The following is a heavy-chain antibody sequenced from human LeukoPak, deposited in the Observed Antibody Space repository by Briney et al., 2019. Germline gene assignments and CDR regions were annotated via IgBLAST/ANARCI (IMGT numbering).Heavy chain of an antibody. J-gene: IGHJ4*02. CDR1: GFTFSSYA. CDR3: AKGPSVAQLHPFWY. CDR2: ISYDGSNK. Sequence: PGRSLRLSCAASGFTFSSYAMHWVRQAPGKGLEWVAVISYDGSNKYYADSVKGRFTISRDNSKNTLYLQMNSLRAEDTAVYYCAKGPSVAQLHPFWYWGQGTLVTVSS. V-gene: IGHV3-30-3*01. D-gene: IGHD2-2*01.